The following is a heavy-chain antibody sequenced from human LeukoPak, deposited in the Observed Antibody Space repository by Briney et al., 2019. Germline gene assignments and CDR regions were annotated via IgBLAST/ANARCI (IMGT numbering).Heavy chain of an antibody. CDR2: VYYGRTI. D-gene: IGHD4/OR15-4a*01. Sequence: SETLSLTCTISAASVSTSSHHWGWIRQSPGKGLEWIGSVYYGRTIYYNPFLNSRVTISEVTSKDQFTLQLNSVTAADTAVYYCVRHDGRGGATMGALDSWGRGSLVTVSS. V-gene: IGHV4-39*01. J-gene: IGHJ4*02. CDR1: AASVSTSSHH. CDR3: VRHDGRGGATMGALDS.